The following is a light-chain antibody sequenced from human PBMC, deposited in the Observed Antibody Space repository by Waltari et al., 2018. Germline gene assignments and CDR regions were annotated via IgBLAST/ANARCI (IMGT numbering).Light chain of an antibody. V-gene: IGKV3-11*01. CDR1: HSVNWY. CDR2: DAS. CDR3: QQRRNWPLT. J-gene: IGKJ4*01. Sequence: EIVLTQSPATLSFSPGESANLSCRASHSVNWYLAWYQQRPGHAPRLLIYDASNRATGIPARFSGSGSETDFTLTISSLEPEGSAVYYCQQRRNWPLTFGGGTKVEIK.